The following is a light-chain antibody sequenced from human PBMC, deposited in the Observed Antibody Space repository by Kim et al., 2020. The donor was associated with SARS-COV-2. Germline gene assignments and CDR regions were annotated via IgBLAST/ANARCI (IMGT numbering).Light chain of an antibody. CDR3: QQYNIWPWT. CDR1: ESVRSK. CDR2: DAS. Sequence: LSLGERPTLPCRASESVRSKLAWYHQTPGQAPRLLIYDASTRSTGVPARFSGSGSGTDFTLTISSVQPGDLVIYYCQQYNIWPWTFGLGTKVDIK. V-gene: IGKV3-15*01. J-gene: IGKJ1*01.